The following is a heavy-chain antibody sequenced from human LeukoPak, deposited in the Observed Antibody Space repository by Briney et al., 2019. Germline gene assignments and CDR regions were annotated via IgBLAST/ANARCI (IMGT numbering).Heavy chain of an antibody. V-gene: IGHV3-30*03. CDR3: ARDRGALWYFDL. J-gene: IGHJ2*01. Sequence: GGSLRLSCAASGFTFSSYGMHWVRQAPGKGLEWVAVISYDGSNKYYVDSVKGRFTISRDNAKNSLYLQMNSLRAEDTAVYYCARDRGALWYFDLWGRGTLVTVSS. CDR1: GFTFSSYG. D-gene: IGHD3-10*01. CDR2: ISYDGSNK.